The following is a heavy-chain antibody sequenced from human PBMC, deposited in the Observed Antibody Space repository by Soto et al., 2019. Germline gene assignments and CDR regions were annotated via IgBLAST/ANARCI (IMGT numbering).Heavy chain of an antibody. CDR3: TTGSVEGV. CDR2: IKTNTEGGTT. Sequence: EVQLVESGGGFIYPGGSLRLSCAASGLTISNAWMNWVRQAPGKGLEWVGRIKTNTEGGTTDYAAAVKGRFTVSRDDSKNTLHLQMNSLKTEATAVYYCTTGSVEGVWGQGTTVTVSS. CDR1: GLTISNAW. V-gene: IGHV3-15*07. J-gene: IGHJ6*02. D-gene: IGHD2-15*01.